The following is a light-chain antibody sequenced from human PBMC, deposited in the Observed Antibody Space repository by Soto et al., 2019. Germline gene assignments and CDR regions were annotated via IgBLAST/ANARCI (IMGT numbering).Light chain of an antibody. CDR2: GAS. V-gene: IGKV3D-15*01. CDR1: QSVDSN. CDR3: QQYDNWPLT. J-gene: IGKJ4*01. Sequence: EIVMTQSPATLSVSPGERATLSCRASQSVDSNLAWYQQKPCQAPRLLIFGASTRATGIPARFSGSGSGTDFTLTISSLQSEDFGVYFCQQYDNWPLTFGGGTKVEIK.